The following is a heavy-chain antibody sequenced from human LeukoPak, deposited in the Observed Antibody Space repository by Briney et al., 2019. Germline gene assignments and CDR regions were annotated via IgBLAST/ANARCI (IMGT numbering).Heavy chain of an antibody. Sequence: GGSLRLSCAASGFTFSSHVMSWVRQAPGKGLEWVSTISGGGDSTYYADSVKGRFSISGDNSKNTLYLQMNSLRAEDTAVYYCAKREYYYGSGSSYYFDSWGQGTLVTVSS. CDR1: GFTFSSHV. V-gene: IGHV3-23*01. J-gene: IGHJ4*02. CDR3: AKREYYYGSGSSYYFDS. CDR2: ISGGGDST. D-gene: IGHD3-10*01.